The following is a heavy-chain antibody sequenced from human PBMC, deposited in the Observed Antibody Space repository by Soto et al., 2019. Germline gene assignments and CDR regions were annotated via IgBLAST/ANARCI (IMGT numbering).Heavy chain of an antibody. CDR1: GFTFRNYA. CDR3: ARVRGIVGATGYFDH. Sequence: PGGSLRLSCVASGFTFRNYAMTWVRQAPGKGLEWVSGLSGNGISTYYADSVKGRFTISRDNSDNTLYLQISSLRADDTAVYYCARVRGIVGATGYFDHRGQGTLVTVSS. D-gene: IGHD1-26*01. V-gene: IGHV3-23*01. J-gene: IGHJ5*02. CDR2: LSGNGIST.